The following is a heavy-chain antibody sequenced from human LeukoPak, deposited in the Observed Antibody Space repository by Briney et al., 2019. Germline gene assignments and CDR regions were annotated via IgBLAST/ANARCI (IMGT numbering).Heavy chain of an antibody. CDR2: IYTSGST. Sequence: PSETLSLTCTVSGGSINSYYWNWIRQPPGKGLEWIGRIYTSGSTNYNPSLKSRVTMSVDTSKNQFSLQLNSVTAADTAVYYCARAGFRYRPGAFDIWGQGTMVTVSS. V-gene: IGHV4-4*07. CDR1: GGSINSYY. CDR3: ARAGFRYRPGAFDI. D-gene: IGHD1-26*01. J-gene: IGHJ3*02.